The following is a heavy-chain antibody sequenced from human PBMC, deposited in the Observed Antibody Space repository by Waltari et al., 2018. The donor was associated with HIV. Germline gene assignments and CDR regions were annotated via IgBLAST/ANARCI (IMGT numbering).Heavy chain of an antibody. CDR1: GFTFSSYA. CDR3: AKYLTIPNYCSSTSCYWYGMDV. Sequence: EVQLLESGGGLVQPGGSLRLSCAASGFTFSSYAMSWVRQAPGKGLEWVSVMSGSGGSTDYADSGKGRFTIARDNSKNTLYLQMNSLRAEDTAVYYCAKYLTIPNYCSSTSCYWYGMDVWGQGTTVTVSS. D-gene: IGHD2-2*01. V-gene: IGHV3-23*01. CDR2: MSGSGGST. J-gene: IGHJ6*02.